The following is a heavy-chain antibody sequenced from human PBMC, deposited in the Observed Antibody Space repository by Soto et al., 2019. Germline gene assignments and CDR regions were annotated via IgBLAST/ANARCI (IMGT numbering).Heavy chain of an antibody. CDR1: GFTFSSYA. J-gene: IGHJ5*02. V-gene: IGHV3-23*01. CDR3: AKCNYYDSTGYIGWFDP. D-gene: IGHD3-22*01. Sequence: EVQLLESGGGLVQPGGSLRLSCAASGFTFSSYAMSWVRQAPGKGLEWVSVISGSGAGTYYADSVKGRFTISRDNSKNTLYLQMNSLSAEDTAVYYCAKCNYYDSTGYIGWFDPWGQGTLVTVSS. CDR2: ISGSGAGT.